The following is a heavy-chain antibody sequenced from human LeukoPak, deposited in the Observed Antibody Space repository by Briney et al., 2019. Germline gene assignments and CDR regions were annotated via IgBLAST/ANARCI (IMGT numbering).Heavy chain of an antibody. CDR1: GGSISSYY. V-gene: IGHV4-59*01. CDR2: IYYSGST. J-gene: IGHJ4*02. D-gene: IGHD5-18*01. Sequence: SETLSLTCTVSGGSISSYYWSWLRQPPGKGLEWIGYIYYSGSTNYNPSLKSRVTISVDTSKNQFSLKLSSVTAADTAVYYCARGDSYGHGGHYWGQGTLVTVSS. CDR3: ARGDSYGHGGHY.